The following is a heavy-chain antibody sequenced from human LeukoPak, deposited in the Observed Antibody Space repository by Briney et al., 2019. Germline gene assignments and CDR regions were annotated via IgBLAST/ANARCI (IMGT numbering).Heavy chain of an antibody. CDR1: GGSFSGYY. Sequence: SETLSLTCAVYGGSFSGYYWSWIRQPPGKGLEWIGEINHSGSTNYNPSLKSRVTISVDTSKNQFSLKLNSVTAADTAVYYCAKTVAGYWYFDLWGRGTLVTVSS. CDR3: AKTVAGYWYFDL. D-gene: IGHD6-19*01. CDR2: INHSGST. V-gene: IGHV4-34*01. J-gene: IGHJ2*01.